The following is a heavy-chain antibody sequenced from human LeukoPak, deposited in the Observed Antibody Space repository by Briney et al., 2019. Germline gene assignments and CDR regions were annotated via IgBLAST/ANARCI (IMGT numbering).Heavy chain of an antibody. V-gene: IGHV3-23*01. D-gene: IGHD2-2*01. CDR3: AKGGSTSPIYYYYYMDV. Sequence: GGSLRLSCAASGFTFSSYAMSWVRQAPGKGLEWVSAISGSGGSTYYADSVKGRFTISRDNSKNTLYLQMNSLRAEDTAVYYCAKGGSTSPIYYYYYMDVWGKGTTVTVSS. CDR2: ISGSGGST. CDR1: GFTFSSYA. J-gene: IGHJ6*03.